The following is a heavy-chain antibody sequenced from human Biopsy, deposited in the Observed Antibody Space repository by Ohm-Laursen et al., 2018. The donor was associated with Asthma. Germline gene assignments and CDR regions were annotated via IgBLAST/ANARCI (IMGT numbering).Heavy chain of an antibody. CDR1: GFTFSNAW. V-gene: IGHV3-15*01. Sequence: SLRLSCAASGFTFSNAWMSWVRQAPGKGLEWVGCIKSKTDGGTTDYAAPVKGRFTISRDDSKNTLYLQMNSLKTEDTAVYYCTTGFWWTFDYWGQGTLVTVSS. D-gene: IGHD3-16*01. J-gene: IGHJ4*02. CDR3: TTGFWWTFDY. CDR2: IKSKTDGGTT.